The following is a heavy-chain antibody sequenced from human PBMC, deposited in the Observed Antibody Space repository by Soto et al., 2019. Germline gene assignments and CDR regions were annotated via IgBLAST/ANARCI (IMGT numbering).Heavy chain of an antibody. V-gene: IGHV3-21*01. CDR1: GFTFSTYS. J-gene: IGHJ4*02. Sequence: EVQLVESGGGLVKPGGSLRLSCAASGFTFSTYSMSWVRQAPGKGLEWVSSISSSSSYIYYADSVTGRFTISRDNVKNSLSLQMNSLRAEDTAVYYCARDGYCSGGSCYSDYWGQGTLVTVSS. D-gene: IGHD2-15*01. CDR2: ISSSSSYI. CDR3: ARDGYCSGGSCYSDY.